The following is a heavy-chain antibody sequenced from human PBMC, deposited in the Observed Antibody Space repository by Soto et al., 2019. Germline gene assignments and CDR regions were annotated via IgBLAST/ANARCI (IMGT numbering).Heavy chain of an antibody. CDR3: AGDGALRETYYSYGMDV. Sequence: QVQLVQSGAEVKKPGASVKVSCKASGYTFTSYGISWVRQAPGQGLEWMGWISAYNGNTNYAQKLQGRVTMTTTTSTSTAYMELRSLRSDDTAVYYCAGDGALRETYYSYGMDVWGQGTTVTVSS. CDR1: GYTFTSYG. D-gene: IGHD2-15*01. J-gene: IGHJ6*02. V-gene: IGHV1-18*01. CDR2: ISAYNGNT.